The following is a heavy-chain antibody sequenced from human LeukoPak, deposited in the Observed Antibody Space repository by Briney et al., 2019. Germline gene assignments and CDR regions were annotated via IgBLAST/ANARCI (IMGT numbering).Heavy chain of an antibody. V-gene: IGHV3-23*01. Sequence: SGGSLRLSCAASGFTFSSYAMSWVRQAPGKGLEWVSAISGSGGSTYYADSVKGRFTISRDNAKNTLYLQMNSLRAEDTAVYYCARIFAAGIDYWGQGTLATVSS. CDR1: GFTFSSYA. CDR3: ARIFAAGIDY. D-gene: IGHD6-13*01. CDR2: ISGSGGST. J-gene: IGHJ4*02.